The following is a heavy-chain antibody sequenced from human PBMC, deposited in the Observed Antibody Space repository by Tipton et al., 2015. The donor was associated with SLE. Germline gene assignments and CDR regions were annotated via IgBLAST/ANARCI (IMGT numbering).Heavy chain of an antibody. CDR3: SRMEYSGGWSGAVDI. V-gene: IGHV4-38-2*01. CDR2: IYQSGIT. D-gene: IGHD6-13*01. CDR1: GYSITSDNY. Sequence: TLSLTCVVSGYSITSDNYWDWIRQPPGKGLAGIGEIYQSGITNYTPSLKSRVTISVETSKNQFSLKLSSLTAADTSVYYWSRMEYSGGWSGAVDIWGQGTMVT. J-gene: IGHJ3*02.